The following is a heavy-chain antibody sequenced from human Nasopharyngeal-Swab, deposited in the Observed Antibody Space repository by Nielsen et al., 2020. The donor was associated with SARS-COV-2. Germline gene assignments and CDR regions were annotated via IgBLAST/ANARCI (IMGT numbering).Heavy chain of an antibody. Sequence: GESLKISCDGSGFTFGNYNMNWVRQAPGKGLEWVSSISSSSSFIYYADSVKGRFTISRDNAQKSLSLQMNSLRAEDTGVYFCARDTGAFDIWGQGTMVTVSS. D-gene: IGHD3-10*01. J-gene: IGHJ3*02. CDR3: ARDTGAFDI. CDR2: ISSSSSFI. V-gene: IGHV3-21*01. CDR1: GFTFGNYN.